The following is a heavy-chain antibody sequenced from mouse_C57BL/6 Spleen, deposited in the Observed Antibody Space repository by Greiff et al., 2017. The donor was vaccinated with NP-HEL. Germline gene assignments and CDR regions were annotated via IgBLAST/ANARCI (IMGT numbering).Heavy chain of an antibody. Sequence: EVQLQQSGPELVKPGASVKIPCKASGYTFTDYNMDWVKQSHGKSLEWIGDINPNNGGTIYNQKFKGKATLTVDKSSSTAYMELRSLTSEDTAVYYCARAGYYGAWFSYWGEGSLGTVSA. J-gene: IGHJ3*01. CDR1: GYTFTDYN. CDR3: ARAGYYGAWFSY. V-gene: IGHV1-18*01. D-gene: IGHD2-3*01. CDR2: INPNNGGT.